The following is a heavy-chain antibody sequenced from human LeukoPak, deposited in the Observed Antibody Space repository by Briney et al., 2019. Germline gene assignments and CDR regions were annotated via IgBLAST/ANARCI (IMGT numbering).Heavy chain of an antibody. CDR1: GGSISSSSYY. Sequence: PSETLSLTCTVSGGSISSSSYYWGWIRQPPGKGLEWIGSIYYSGSTYYNPSLKSRVTISVDTSKNQFSLKLSSVTAADTAVYYCARVPYYYFYMDVRGKGTTVTVSS. V-gene: IGHV4-39*07. J-gene: IGHJ6*03. CDR3: ARVPYYYFYMDV. CDR2: IYYSGST.